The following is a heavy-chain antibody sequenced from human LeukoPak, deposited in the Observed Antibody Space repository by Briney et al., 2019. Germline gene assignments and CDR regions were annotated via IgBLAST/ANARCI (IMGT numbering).Heavy chain of an antibody. V-gene: IGHV1-69*05. CDR3: ARNSAIAVDDAFDI. D-gene: IGHD2/OR15-2a*01. Sequence: SVKVSCKASGGTFISYAISWVRQAPGQGVEWMGGIIPIFGTANYAQKFQGRVTITTDESTSTAYMELSSLRSEDTAVYYCARNSAIAVDDAFDIWGQGTMVTVSS. J-gene: IGHJ3*02. CDR2: IIPIFGTA. CDR1: GGTFISYA.